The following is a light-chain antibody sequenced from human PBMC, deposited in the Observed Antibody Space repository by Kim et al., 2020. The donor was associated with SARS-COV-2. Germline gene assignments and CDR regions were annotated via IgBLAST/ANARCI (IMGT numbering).Light chain of an antibody. Sequence: SYELTQPPSVSVSPGQTASITCSGDKLGDKYACWYQQKPGQSPVLVIYQDSKRSSGIPERFSGSNSGNTASLTISGTQAMDEADYYCQAWDSSTTYVFGGGTQLTV. CDR2: QDS. CDR1: KLGDKY. CDR3: QAWDSSTTYV. V-gene: IGLV3-1*01. J-gene: IGLJ2*01.